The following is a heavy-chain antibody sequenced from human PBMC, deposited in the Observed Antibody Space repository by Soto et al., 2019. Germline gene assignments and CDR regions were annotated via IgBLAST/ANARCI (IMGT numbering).Heavy chain of an antibody. CDR2: INAGNGNT. J-gene: IGHJ4*02. V-gene: IGHV1-3*01. CDR3: ARKGLAVAGIDY. Sequence: QVQLVQSGAEVKKPGASVKVSCKASGYTFTSYAMHWVRQAPGQRLEWMGWINAGNGNTKYSQKFQGRVTITRDTSASTAYMELSSLRSEDTAVYYCARKGLAVAGIDYWGQGTLVTVSS. D-gene: IGHD6-19*01. CDR1: GYTFTSYA.